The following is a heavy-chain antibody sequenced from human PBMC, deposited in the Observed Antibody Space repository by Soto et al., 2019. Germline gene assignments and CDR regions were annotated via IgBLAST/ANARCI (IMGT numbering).Heavy chain of an antibody. V-gene: IGHV3-23*01. CDR1: GFTFSSYA. CDR2: ISGSGGST. CDR3: AKPVLLWFGELLSPFDY. Sequence: GSLRLSCAASGFTFSSYAMSWVRQAPGKGLEWVSAISGSGGSTYYADSVKGRFTISRDNSKNTLYLQMNSLRAEDTAVYYCAKPVLLWFGELLSPFDYWGQGTLVTVSS. J-gene: IGHJ4*02. D-gene: IGHD3-10*01.